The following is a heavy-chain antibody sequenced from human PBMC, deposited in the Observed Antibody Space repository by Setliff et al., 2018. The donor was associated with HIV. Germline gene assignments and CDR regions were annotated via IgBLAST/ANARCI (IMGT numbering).Heavy chain of an antibody. J-gene: IGHJ4*02. CDR3: ARDGRSYYNFWSGPLFDS. CDR1: GGSISSSSHY. D-gene: IGHD3-3*01. Sequence: SETLSLTCIVSGGSISSSSHYWGWIRQPPGKGLEWIGNIYYSGSTYYNPSLKSRVTISVDTSKNQFSLKLSSVTAADTAVYYCARDGRSYYNFWSGPLFDSWDQGTLVTVSS. CDR2: IYYSGST. V-gene: IGHV4-39*07.